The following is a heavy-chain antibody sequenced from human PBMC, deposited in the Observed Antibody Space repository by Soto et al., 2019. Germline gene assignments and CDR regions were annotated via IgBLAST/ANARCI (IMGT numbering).Heavy chain of an antibody. CDR2: LIPMLGTG. J-gene: IGHJ6*02. CDR1: GGTFSSYA. Sequence: QVQLVQSGAEVKKPGSSVKVSCKASGGTFSSYAISWVRQAPGQGLEWMGGLIPMLGTGNYAQKFQGRVTITXXEXTXXAYMELSSLRSEDTAVYYCARTRYSSSAYYYGMDVWGQGTTVTVSS. V-gene: IGHV1-69*05. D-gene: IGHD6-6*01. CDR3: ARTRYSSSAYYYGMDV.